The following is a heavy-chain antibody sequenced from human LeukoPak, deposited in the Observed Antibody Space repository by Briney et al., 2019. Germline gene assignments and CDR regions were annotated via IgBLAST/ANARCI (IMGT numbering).Heavy chain of an antibody. CDR2: TKQDGSEK. Sequence: GGSLRLSCAASGFNFSIYWMSWVRQAPGKGLEWVANTKQDGSEKYYVDSVKGRFTISRDNSKNTLYLQMNSLRAEDTAVYYCARDPAVSGYVGYYYYMDVWGKGTTVTVSS. J-gene: IGHJ6*03. V-gene: IGHV3-7*01. D-gene: IGHD3-10*02. CDR3: ARDPAVSGYVGYYYYMDV. CDR1: GFNFSIYW.